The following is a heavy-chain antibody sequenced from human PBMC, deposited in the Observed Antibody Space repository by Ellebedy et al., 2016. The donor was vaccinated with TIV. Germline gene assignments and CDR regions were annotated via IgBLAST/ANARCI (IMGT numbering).Heavy chain of an antibody. CDR1: GGTFSTPA. D-gene: IGHD3-10*01. CDR2: IIPTLATP. CDR3: ATGGRGDPGVRGVTTLDY. J-gene: IGHJ4*02. Sequence: SVKVSCKPSGGTFSTPAIIWARQDPAQGLEWLGMIIPTLATPTYAQNLQARVTTTADESMSTAFIELSSLRSEDTAFYYCATGGRGDPGVRGVTTLDYWGQGTLVTVSS. V-gene: IGHV1-69*11.